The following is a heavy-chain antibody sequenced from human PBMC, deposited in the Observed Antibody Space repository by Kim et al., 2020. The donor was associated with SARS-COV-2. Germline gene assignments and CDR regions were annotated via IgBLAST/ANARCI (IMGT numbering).Heavy chain of an antibody. Sequence: SETLSLTCAVSGGSISSSNWWSWVRQPPGKGLEWIGEIYHSGSTNYNPSLKSRVTISVDKSKNQFSLKLSSVTAADTAVYYCARRGGAPIAAAGTGWYFDLWGRGTLVTVSS. J-gene: IGHJ2*01. CDR1: GGSISSSNW. CDR3: ARRGGAPIAAAGTGWYFDL. D-gene: IGHD6-13*01. CDR2: IYHSGST. V-gene: IGHV4-4*02.